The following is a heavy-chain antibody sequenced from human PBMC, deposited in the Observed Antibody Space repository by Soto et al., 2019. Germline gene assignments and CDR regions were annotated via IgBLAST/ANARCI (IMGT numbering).Heavy chain of an antibody. CDR1: GFTVSNNY. CDR2: IYSGGST. V-gene: IGHV3-66*01. D-gene: IGHD1-26*01. Sequence: GGSLRLSCAAASGFTVSNNYMGWVRQAPGKGLEWVSIIYSGGSTYYGDSVKDRFTISRDNSKNTLYLQMNSLRAEDTAVYYCAKDRPYSGSYLYYFDYWGQGTLVTVSS. CDR3: AKDRPYSGSYLYYFDY. J-gene: IGHJ4*02.